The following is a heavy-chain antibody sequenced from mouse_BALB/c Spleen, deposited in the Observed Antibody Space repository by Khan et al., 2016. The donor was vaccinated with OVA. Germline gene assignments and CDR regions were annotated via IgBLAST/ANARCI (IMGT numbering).Heavy chain of an antibody. J-gene: IGHJ3*01. Sequence: QVQLKESGPGLVAPSQSLSITCTVSGFSLTGYGINWVRQPPGKGLEWLGMIWGDGSTDYNSALKSRLAISKDNSKSQVFLKMNSLQTDVTARYSCARELRLGGFAYWGQGTLVTVSA. CDR2: IWGDGST. CDR3: ARELRLGGFAY. V-gene: IGHV2-6-7*01. CDR1: GFSLTGYG. D-gene: IGHD1-2*01.